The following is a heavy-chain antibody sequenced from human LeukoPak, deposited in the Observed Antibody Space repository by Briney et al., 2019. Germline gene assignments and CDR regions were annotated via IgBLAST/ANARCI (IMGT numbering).Heavy chain of an antibody. J-gene: IGHJ3*01. Sequence: GGSLRLSCAASGFTFTSHWMAWVRQAPGEGLEWVANIKQDGSEKYYVDSVKGRFTISRDNAKNSMFLQMSSLRADDTAVYYCARGCCRGPSCYSDTFDLWGQGTMVTVSS. D-gene: IGHD2-2*01. CDR1: GFTFTSHW. CDR3: ARGCCRGPSCYSDTFDL. CDR2: IKQDGSEK. V-gene: IGHV3-7*03.